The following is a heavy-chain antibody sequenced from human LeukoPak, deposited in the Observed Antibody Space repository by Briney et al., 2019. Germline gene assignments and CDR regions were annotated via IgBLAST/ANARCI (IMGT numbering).Heavy chain of an antibody. J-gene: IGHJ4*02. Sequence: VMLGGSLRLSCAASGFIFGGYWMSWVRQAPGRGLEWVANTNPDGSIKYYVDSVNGRFTISRDNAKNSLYLQMNSLRAEDTAVYYCVSGFLQWLYWGQGTLVTVSS. CDR1: GFIFGGYW. D-gene: IGHD3-3*01. CDR3: VSGFLQWLY. V-gene: IGHV3-7*01. CDR2: TNPDGSIK.